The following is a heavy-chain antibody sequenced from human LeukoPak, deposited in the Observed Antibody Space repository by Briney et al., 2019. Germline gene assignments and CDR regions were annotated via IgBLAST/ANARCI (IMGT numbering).Heavy chain of an antibody. CDR2: ISGSGGST. Sequence: PGGSLRLSCAASGFTFSSYAMSRVRQAPGKGPEWASGISGSGGSTYYADSVKGRFTISRDNSKNTLYLQMKGQIAEDTAVYYCAKDQNFDWIPHDYWGQGTLVTVSS. V-gene: IGHV3-23*01. CDR1: GFTFSSYA. D-gene: IGHD3-9*01. J-gene: IGHJ4*02. CDR3: AKDQNFDWIPHDY.